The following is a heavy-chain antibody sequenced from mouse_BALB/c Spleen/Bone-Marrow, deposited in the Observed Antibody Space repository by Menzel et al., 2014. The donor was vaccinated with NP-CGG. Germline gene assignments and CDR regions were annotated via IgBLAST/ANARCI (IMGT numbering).Heavy chain of an antibody. CDR2: IRIKNNNYAT. J-gene: IGHJ3*01. D-gene: IGHD2-14*01. CDR1: GFTFNTYA. Sequence: EVKLMESGGGLVQPKGSLKLSCAASGFTFNTYAVNWVRQAPGKGLEWVARIRIKNNNYATYYADSVKDRFTISRNDSQSMLYLQMNNLKTEDTAIYFCGGGTVPAWFAYWGQGTLVTVSS. CDR3: GGGTVPAWFAY. V-gene: IGHV10-1*02.